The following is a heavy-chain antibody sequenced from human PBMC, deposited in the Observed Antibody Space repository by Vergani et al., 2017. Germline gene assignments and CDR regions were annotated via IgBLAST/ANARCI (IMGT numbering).Heavy chain of an antibody. CDR3: AGGGVKDGYYYEGYD. J-gene: IGHJ4*02. V-gene: IGHV3-23*01. CDR1: GFTFSSYA. Sequence: EVQLLESGGGLVQPGGSLRLSCAASGFTFSSYAMSWVRQAPGKGLEWVSAISGSGGSTYYADSVKGRFTISRDNSKNTLYLQMNSLRAEDTAVYYCAGGGVKDGYYYEGYDWGQGTLVTVSS. CDR2: ISGSGGST. D-gene: IGHD5-24*01.